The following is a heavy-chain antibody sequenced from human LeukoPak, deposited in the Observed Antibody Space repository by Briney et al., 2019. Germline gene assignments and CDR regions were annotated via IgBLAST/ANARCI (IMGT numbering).Heavy chain of an antibody. J-gene: IGHJ4*02. CDR1: GGTFSSYA. CDR2: IIPIFGTA. CDR3: ARDTGLNCTNGVCYAAPFDY. Sequence: RWASVKVSCKASGGTFSSYAISWVRQAPGQGLEWVGGIIPIFGTANYAQKCQGRVTITTDESTSTAYMELSSLRSEDTAVYYCARDTGLNCTNGVCYAAPFDYWGQGTLVTVSS. D-gene: IGHD2-8*01. V-gene: IGHV1-69*05.